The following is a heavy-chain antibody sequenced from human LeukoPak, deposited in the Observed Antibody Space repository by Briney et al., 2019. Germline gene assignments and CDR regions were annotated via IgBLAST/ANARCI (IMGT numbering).Heavy chain of an antibody. D-gene: IGHD3-22*01. CDR1: GYTFTSYY. CDR2: INPSGGST. V-gene: IGHV1-46*01. CDR3: ARTYYYDSADFRILYGLDV. Sequence: ASVKVSCKASGYTFTSYYMHWVRQAPEQGLEWMGIINPSGGSTSYAQKFQGRVTMTRDTSTSTVYMELSSLRSEDTAVYYCARTYYYDSADFRILYGLDVWGQGTTVTVSS. J-gene: IGHJ6*02.